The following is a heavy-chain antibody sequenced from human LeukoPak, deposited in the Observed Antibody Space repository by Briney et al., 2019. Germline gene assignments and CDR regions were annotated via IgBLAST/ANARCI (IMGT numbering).Heavy chain of an antibody. CDR2: ISGSGGTT. V-gene: IGHV3-23*01. CDR3: AEDRDYSPDS. D-gene: IGHD4-17*01. Sequence: PGGSLRLSCVASGFTFSTYAMSWVRQPPEKGLEWVSAISGSGGTTYYADSVKGRFTISRDNSKNTLYLQMNRLRAEDTAVYYCAEDRDYSPDSWGQGTLVTVSS. J-gene: IGHJ4*02. CDR1: GFTFSTYA.